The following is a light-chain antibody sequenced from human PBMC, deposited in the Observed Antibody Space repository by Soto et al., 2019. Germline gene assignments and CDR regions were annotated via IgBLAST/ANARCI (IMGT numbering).Light chain of an antibody. J-gene: IGKJ5*01. CDR1: QGISSY. Sequence: IQLTQSPSSLSASIGDRVTITCRASQGISSYLAWYQQKPGKAPKLLSYTASTLQTRVPSRFSGSGSGTDFTLTISSLQPEDFAAYYCQQLNDFPISFGQGTRLDIK. CDR2: TAS. CDR3: QQLNDFPIS. V-gene: IGKV1-9*01.